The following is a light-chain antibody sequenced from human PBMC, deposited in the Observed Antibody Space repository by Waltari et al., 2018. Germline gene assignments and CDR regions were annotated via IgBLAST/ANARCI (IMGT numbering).Light chain of an antibody. CDR2: EVS. CDR3: SSYTTSSAPGV. Sequence: QSALTQPASVSGSPGQSITISCPGPASNVGAYDFVSWYQQHPGKAPHLIIYEVSNRPSGISNRFSASKSGNTASLTISGLQAEDEADYYCSSYTTSSAPGVFGTGTRVTVL. J-gene: IGLJ1*01. V-gene: IGLV2-14*01. CDR1: ASNVGAYDF.